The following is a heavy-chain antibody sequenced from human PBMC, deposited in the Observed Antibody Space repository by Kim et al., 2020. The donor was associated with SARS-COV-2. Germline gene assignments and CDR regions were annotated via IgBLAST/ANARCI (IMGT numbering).Heavy chain of an antibody. V-gene: IGHV4-39*01. J-gene: IGHJ5*02. D-gene: IGHD6-13*01. Sequence: SLKSRVTISVDTSKNQFSLKLSSVTAADTAVYYGARSAERLGSSWYWFDPWGQGTLVTVSS. CDR3: ARSAERLGSSWYWFDP.